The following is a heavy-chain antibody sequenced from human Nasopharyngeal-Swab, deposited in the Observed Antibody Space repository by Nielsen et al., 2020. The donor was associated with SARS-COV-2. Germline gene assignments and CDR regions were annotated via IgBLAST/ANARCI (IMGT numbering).Heavy chain of an antibody. CDR3: AAGRWYRGGNDAFDI. V-gene: IGHV3-30*03. CDR1: GFSFSNYG. D-gene: IGHD4-23*01. J-gene: IGHJ3*02. CDR2: VSSDGSNA. Sequence: GESLKISCAASGFSFSNYGMQWVRQAPGKGLEWVGVVSSDGSNAWYADSLKGRFALSRDNSKNTVDLQMNSLRAEGTAVYYCAAGRWYRGGNDAFDIWGQGTMVTVSS.